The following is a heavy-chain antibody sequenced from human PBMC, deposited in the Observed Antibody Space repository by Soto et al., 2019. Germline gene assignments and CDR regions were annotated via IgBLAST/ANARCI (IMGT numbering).Heavy chain of an antibody. D-gene: IGHD3-9*01. V-gene: IGHV4-34*01. Sequence: QVQLRQWGAGLLKPSETLSLTCAVFGGSFSDYYWTWIRQPPGKGLEWIGEINHSGTTSYNPSLKCRLTISVDTSNNQFSLKLSSVTAADMAVYYCARKPIYHFFAGYYSVDYWGQGTLVTFSS. J-gene: IGHJ4*02. CDR3: ARKPIYHFFAGYYSVDY. CDR1: GGSFSDYY. CDR2: INHSGTT.